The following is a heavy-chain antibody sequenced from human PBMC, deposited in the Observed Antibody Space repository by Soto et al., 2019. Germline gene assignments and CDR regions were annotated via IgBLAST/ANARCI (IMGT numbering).Heavy chain of an antibody. CDR2: ISSTTNYI. V-gene: IGHV3-21*06. CDR1: GFTFTRYS. Sequence: GGSLRLSCAASGFTFTRYSMNWVRQAPGKGLEWVSSISSTTNYIYYGDSMKGRFTISRDNAKNSLYLEMNSLRAEDTAVYYCARESEDLTSNFDYWGRGTLVTVSS. CDR3: ARESEDLTSNFDY. J-gene: IGHJ4*02.